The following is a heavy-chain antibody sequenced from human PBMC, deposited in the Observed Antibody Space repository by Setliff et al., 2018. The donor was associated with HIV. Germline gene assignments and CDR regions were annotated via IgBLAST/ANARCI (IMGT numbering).Heavy chain of an antibody. V-gene: IGHV1-18*01. Sequence: ASVKVSCKASGYTFTGYGISWVRQAPGQGLEWMGWISAYNGNTNYAQKLQGRVTMTTDTSTSTAYLELRSLRSDDTAVYYCAGGGGGYNFWSGYPYFDYWGQGTLVTVSS. D-gene: IGHD3-3*01. J-gene: IGHJ4*02. CDR1: GYTFTGYG. CDR3: AGGGGGYNFWSGYPYFDY. CDR2: ISAYNGNT.